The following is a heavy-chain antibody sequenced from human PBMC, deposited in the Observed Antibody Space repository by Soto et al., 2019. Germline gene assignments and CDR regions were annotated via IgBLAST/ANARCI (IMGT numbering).Heavy chain of an antibody. CDR1: GYSFTKYW. V-gene: IGHV5-10-1*01. CDR3: ARASMQSRGYSYGHGGMDV. Sequence: GESLKISCKGSGYSFTKYWISWVRQMPGKGLEWMGRIDPSDSYTNYSPSFQGHVTISADKSISTAYLQWSSLKASDTALYYCARASMQSRGYSYGHGGMDVWGQGTTVTVSS. J-gene: IGHJ6*02. D-gene: IGHD5-18*01. CDR2: IDPSDSYT.